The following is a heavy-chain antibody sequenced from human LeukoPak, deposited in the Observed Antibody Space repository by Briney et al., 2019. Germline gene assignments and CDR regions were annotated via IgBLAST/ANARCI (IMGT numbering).Heavy chain of an antibody. CDR2: IYTSGST. CDR3: ATLSSGYTDAIDY. V-gene: IGHV4-61*02. CDR1: GGSISSGSYY. Sequence: SETLSLTCTVSGGSISSGSYYWSWIRQPAGKGLEWIERIYTSGSTNYNPSLKSRVTISVDTSKNQFSLKLSSVTAADTAVYYCATLSSGYTDAIDYWGQGTLVTVSS. J-gene: IGHJ4*02. D-gene: IGHD3-22*01.